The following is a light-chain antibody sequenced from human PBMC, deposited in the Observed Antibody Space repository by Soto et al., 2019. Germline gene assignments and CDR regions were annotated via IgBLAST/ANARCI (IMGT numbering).Light chain of an antibody. Sequence: QSVLTQPASVSGSPGQSIAISCTGTSSDVDGYNYVSWYQQHPGKAPKLMAYDVSNRPSGVSNRFSGSKSGNTASLTISGLQAEDEADYYCSSYTSSSTYVFGTGTKVTVL. CDR3: SSYTSSSTYV. J-gene: IGLJ1*01. CDR1: SSDVDGYNY. V-gene: IGLV2-14*01. CDR2: DVS.